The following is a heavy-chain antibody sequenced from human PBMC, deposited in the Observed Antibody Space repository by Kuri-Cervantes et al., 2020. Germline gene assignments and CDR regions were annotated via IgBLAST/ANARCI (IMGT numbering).Heavy chain of an antibody. J-gene: IGHJ4*02. Sequence: GGSLRLSCAASGFTFSSYAMSWVRQAPGKGLEWVSVIYSGGSTYYADSVKGRFTISRDNAKNSLYLQMNSLRDEDTAVYYCARGSRFFSTVTRRGYFDYWGQGTLVTVSS. CDR2: IYSGGST. D-gene: IGHD4-17*01. V-gene: IGHV3-66*01. CDR1: GFTFSSYA. CDR3: ARGSRFFSTVTRRGYFDY.